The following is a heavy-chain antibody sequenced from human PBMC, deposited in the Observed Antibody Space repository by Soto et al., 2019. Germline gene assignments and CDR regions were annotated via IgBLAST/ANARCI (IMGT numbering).Heavy chain of an antibody. D-gene: IGHD2-15*01. CDR1: GYTFTSYD. V-gene: IGHV1-8*01. CDR3: ASILGGFVAATSIYSYYGMDV. CDR2: MNPNSGNT. J-gene: IGHJ6*02. Sequence: QVQLVQSGAEVKKPGASVKVSCKASGYTFTSYDINWVRQATGQGLEWMGWMNPNSGNTGYAQKFQGRVTMTRNTSISTAYMERSSLRSEDTAVYYCASILGGFVAATSIYSYYGMDVWGQGTTVTVSS.